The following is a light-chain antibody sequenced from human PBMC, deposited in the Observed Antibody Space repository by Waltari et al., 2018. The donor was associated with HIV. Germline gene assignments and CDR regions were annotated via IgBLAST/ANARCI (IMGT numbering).Light chain of an antibody. CDR2: EVS. J-gene: IGLJ2*01. V-gene: IGLV2-23*02. CDR3: SSYAGSSTFVI. Sequence: QSALTQPASVSGSPGQSITISCTGSSSDVGTYKHVSWYQQHPGKAPRLIIYEVSKWTSGVSNRYSACKSGKTASLTVSGLRAEVEADYYCSSYAGSSTFVIFGGGTKLTVL. CDR1: SSDVGTYKH.